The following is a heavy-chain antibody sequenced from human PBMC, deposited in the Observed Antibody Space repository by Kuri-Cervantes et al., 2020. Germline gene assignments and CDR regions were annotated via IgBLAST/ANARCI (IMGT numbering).Heavy chain of an antibody. J-gene: IGHJ4*02. Sequence: ASVKVSCKVSGYTLTELSMHWVRQAPGKGLEWMGGFDPEDGETIYAQKFQGRVTMTEDTSTDTAYMELSSLRSEDTAVYYCARDSRGVATINHWGQGTLVTVSS. V-gene: IGHV1-24*01. CDR1: GYTLTELS. CDR3: ARDSRGVATINH. D-gene: IGHD5-24*01. CDR2: FDPEDGET.